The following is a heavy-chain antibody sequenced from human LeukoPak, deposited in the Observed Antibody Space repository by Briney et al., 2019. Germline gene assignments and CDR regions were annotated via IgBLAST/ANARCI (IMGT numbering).Heavy chain of an antibody. CDR1: GFTFSRYA. CDR2: ISYDGSNK. V-gene: IGHV3-30*01. J-gene: IGHJ4*02. D-gene: IGHD3-3*01. Sequence: GGSLRLSCAASGFTFSRYAMHWVRQAPGKGLEWVAVISYDGSNKYYADSVKGRFTFSRDNSKNTLYLQMNSLRAEDTAVYYCASGSFYDFWSGYYTPFDYWGQGTLVTISS. CDR3: ASGSFYDFWSGYYTPFDY.